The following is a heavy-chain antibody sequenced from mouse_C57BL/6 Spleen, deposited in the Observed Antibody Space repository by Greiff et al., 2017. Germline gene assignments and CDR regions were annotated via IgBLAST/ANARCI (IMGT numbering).Heavy chain of an antibody. CDR1: GYSFTDYN. J-gene: IGHJ2*01. CDR2: ITPNYGTT. Sequence: VKPGASVKISCKASGYSFTDYNMNWVKQSYGTSLEWIGVITPNYGTTSYNPKFKGKATLTVDQTSSTAYMQLNSLTSENSAVYYCASGYYGSNYFDYWGQGTTLTVSS. V-gene: IGHV1-39*01. CDR3: ASGYYGSNYFDY. D-gene: IGHD1-1*01.